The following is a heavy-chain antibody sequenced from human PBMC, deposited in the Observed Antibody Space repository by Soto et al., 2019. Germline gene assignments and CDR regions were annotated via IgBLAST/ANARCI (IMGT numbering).Heavy chain of an antibody. CDR2: IYYSGST. J-gene: IGHJ4*02. CDR3: ARDSHRYCSGGSCFGY. Sequence: QMQLQESGPGLVKPSQTLSLTCTVSGGSISSGGYYWSWIRQHPGKGLEWIGYIYYSGSTYYNPSLKSRVTISVDTSKNQFSLKLSSVTAADTAVYYCARDSHRYCSGGSCFGYWGQGTLVTVSS. V-gene: IGHV4-31*03. D-gene: IGHD2-15*01. CDR1: GGSISSGGYY.